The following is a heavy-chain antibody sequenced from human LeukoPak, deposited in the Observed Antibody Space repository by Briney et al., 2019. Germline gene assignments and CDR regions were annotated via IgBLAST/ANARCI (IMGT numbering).Heavy chain of an antibody. CDR3: ARDPDIVVVPAASRGASDI. CDR1: GFTFSSYA. CDR2: ISYDGGNK. V-gene: IGHV3-30-3*01. D-gene: IGHD2-2*01. Sequence: GRSLRLSCAASGFTFSSYAMHWVRQAPGKGLEWVAVISYDGGNKYYADSVKGRFTISRDNSKNTLYLQMNSLRAEDTAVYYCARDPDIVVVPAASRGASDIWGQGTMVTVSS. J-gene: IGHJ3*02.